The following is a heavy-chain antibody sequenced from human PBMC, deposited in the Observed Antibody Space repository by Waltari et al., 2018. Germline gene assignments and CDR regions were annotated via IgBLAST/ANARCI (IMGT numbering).Heavy chain of an antibody. CDR2: IYYSGST. Sequence: QLQLQESGPGLVKPSETLSLTCTVSGGSISSSSYYWGWIRQPPGKGLEWIGSIYYSGSTYYNPSLKSRFTISVDTSKNQFSLKLSSVTAADTAVYYCARHSRFTVTTDAFDIWGQGTMVTVSS. CDR1: GGSISSSSYY. CDR3: ARHSRFTVTTDAFDI. D-gene: IGHD4-17*01. V-gene: IGHV4-39*01. J-gene: IGHJ3*02.